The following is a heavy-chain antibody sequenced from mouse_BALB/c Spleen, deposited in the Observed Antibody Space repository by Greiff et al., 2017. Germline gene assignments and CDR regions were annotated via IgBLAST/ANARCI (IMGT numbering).Heavy chain of an antibody. Sequence: VQLQQPGAELVKPGASVKLSCKASGYTFTSYWMHWVKQRPGQGLEWIGEINPSNGRTNYNEKFKSKATLTVDKSSSTAYMQLSSLTSEDSAVYYCARSHRYFDYWGQGTTLTVSS. CDR3: ARSHRYFDY. CDR2: INPSNGRT. V-gene: IGHV1S81*02. J-gene: IGHJ2*01. CDR1: GYTFTSYW.